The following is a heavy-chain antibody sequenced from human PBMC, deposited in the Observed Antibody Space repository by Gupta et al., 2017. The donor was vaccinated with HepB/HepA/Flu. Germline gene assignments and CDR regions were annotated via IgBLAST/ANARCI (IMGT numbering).Heavy chain of an antibody. CDR3: TRDPTGYSPDYFDY. J-gene: IGHJ4*02. V-gene: IGHV4-4*07. CDR2: IYTNVNT. Sequence: QVQLQESGPGLVKPSETLSLTCTVSGGSISNYYWNWIRQPAGKGLEWIGRIYTNVNTNYNPSLKSRVTMSVDTSKNQFSLKLSSVTAADTAVYYCTRDPTGYSPDYFDYWGQGTLVTVSS. D-gene: IGHD1-26*01. CDR1: GGSISNYY.